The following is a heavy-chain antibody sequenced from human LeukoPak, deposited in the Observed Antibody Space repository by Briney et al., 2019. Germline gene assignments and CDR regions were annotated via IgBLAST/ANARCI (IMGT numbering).Heavy chain of an antibody. J-gene: IGHJ4*02. D-gene: IGHD6-6*01. CDR3: ARDVSSAARPDY. Sequence: ASVKVSCKASGYTFTSYDINWVRQATGQGLEWMGWINPNSGGTNYAQKFQGRVTMTRDTSISTAYMELSRLRSDDTAVYYCARDVSSAARPDYWGQGTLVTVSS. CDR1: GYTFTSYD. V-gene: IGHV1-2*02. CDR2: INPNSGGT.